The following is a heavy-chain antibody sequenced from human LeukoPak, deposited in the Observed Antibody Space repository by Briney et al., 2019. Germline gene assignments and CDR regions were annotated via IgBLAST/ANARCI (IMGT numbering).Heavy chain of an antibody. V-gene: IGHV1-69*01. CDR1: GGTFSSYA. D-gene: IGHD1-26*01. Sequence: GASVKVSCKASGGTFSSYAISWVRQAPGQGLEWMGGIIPIFGTANYAQKFQGRVTITADESTSTAYVELSSLRSEDTAVYYCAKSQGGTDAFDIWGQGTMVTVSS. J-gene: IGHJ3*02. CDR2: IIPIFGTA. CDR3: AKSQGGTDAFDI.